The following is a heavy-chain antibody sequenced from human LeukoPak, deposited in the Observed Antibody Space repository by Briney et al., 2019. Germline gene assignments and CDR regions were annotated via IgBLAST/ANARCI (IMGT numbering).Heavy chain of an antibody. CDR1: GFTFSSYA. CDR3: AKVGTLPVPSWYYYYYYMDV. V-gene: IGHV3-23*01. D-gene: IGHD1-14*01. J-gene: IGHJ6*03. CDR2: ISGSGGST. Sequence: GGSLRLSCAASGFTFSSYAMSWVRQAPGKGLEWVSAISGSGGSTYYADSVKGRFTISRDNSKNTLYLQMNSLRAEDTAVYYCAKVGTLPVPSWYYYYYYMDVWGKGTTVTVSS.